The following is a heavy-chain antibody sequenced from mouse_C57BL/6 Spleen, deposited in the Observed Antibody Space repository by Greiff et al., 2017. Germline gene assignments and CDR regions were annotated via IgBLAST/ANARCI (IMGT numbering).Heavy chain of an antibody. CDR1: GFNIKDYY. CDR2: LDPEDGET. V-gene: IGHV14-2*01. J-gene: IGHJ1*03. CDR3: ARIEGHDSYWYFDV. D-gene: IGHD2-12*01. Sequence: VQLQQSGAELVKPGASVKLSCTASGFNIKDYYMHWVKQRTEQGLEWIGRLDPEDGETKYAPQFQGKATITAHTSSNTAYLQISSLTSEDTAVYYCARIEGHDSYWYFDVWGTGTTVTVSS.